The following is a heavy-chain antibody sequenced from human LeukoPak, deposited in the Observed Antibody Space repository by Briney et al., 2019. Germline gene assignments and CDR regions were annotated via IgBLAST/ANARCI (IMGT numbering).Heavy chain of an antibody. J-gene: IGHJ6*03. Sequence: SVKVSCKASGGTLDRYAISWVRQAPGQGLEWMGGIAPIFGTPNYAQNFQGRVTITTDESTSTAYMELSSLRSDDTAVYYCASHFRSNHYYFYYMDVWGTGTTVTVSS. CDR3: ASHFRSNHYYFYYMDV. V-gene: IGHV1-69*05. CDR1: GGTLDRYA. CDR2: IAPIFGTP. D-gene: IGHD3-16*02.